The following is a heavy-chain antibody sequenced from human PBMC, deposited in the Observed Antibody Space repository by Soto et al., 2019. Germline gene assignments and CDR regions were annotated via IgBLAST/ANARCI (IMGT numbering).Heavy chain of an antibody. Sequence: EVHLVESGGGLVKPGGSLRLSCAASRISFSDYHMNWVRQAPGKGLEWVAYITSSSRLINYADSVKGRFTISRDNPKNSLYLQMNSLRGEDTAVYYCAGTYDPADYWGQGTLVTVSP. CDR3: AGTYDPADY. D-gene: IGHD3-22*01. J-gene: IGHJ4*02. CDR2: ITSSSRLI. V-gene: IGHV3-21*01. CDR1: RISFSDYH.